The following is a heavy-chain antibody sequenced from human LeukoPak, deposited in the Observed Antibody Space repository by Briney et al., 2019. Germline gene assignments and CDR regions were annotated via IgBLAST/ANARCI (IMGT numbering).Heavy chain of an antibody. Sequence: VASVKVSCKAAGYTLTDYFIYWVRQAPGQGLEWMGRINPNSGGTKYAQKFQGGVTMTRDTSISTANMELSRLRSDDTAVYYCARGSASWYVDYWGQGTLVTVSS. V-gene: IGHV1-2*06. J-gene: IGHJ4*02. D-gene: IGHD2-2*01. CDR2: INPNSGGT. CDR1: GYTLTDYF. CDR3: ARGSASWYVDY.